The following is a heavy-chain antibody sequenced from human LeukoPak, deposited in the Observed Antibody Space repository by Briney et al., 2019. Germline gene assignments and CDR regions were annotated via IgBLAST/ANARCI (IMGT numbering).Heavy chain of an antibody. CDR2: MNPNSGNT. V-gene: IGHV1-8*02. CDR1: GYTFTSYG. J-gene: IGHJ3*02. D-gene: IGHD6-13*01. CDR3: ARSSSSWYSAFDI. Sequence: GASVKVSCKASGYTFTSYGISWVRQATGQGLEWMGWMNPNSGNTGYAQKFQGRVTMTRNTSISTAYMELSSLRSEDTAVYYCARSSSSWYSAFDIWGQGTMVTVSS.